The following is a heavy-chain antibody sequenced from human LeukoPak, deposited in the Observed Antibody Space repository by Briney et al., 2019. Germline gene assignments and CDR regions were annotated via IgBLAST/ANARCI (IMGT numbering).Heavy chain of an antibody. J-gene: IGHJ4*02. CDR1: GXSFTNYW. V-gene: IGHV5-51*01. D-gene: IGHD6-19*01. CDR2: IYPGDSDT. Sequence: GESLKISCQGSGXSFTNYWIAWVRQMPGKGLEWMGIIYPGDSDTRYSPSFQGQVTISADKSISTAYLQWSSLKASDTAMFYCARSGSGTRFDYWGQGTLVTVSS. CDR3: ARSGSGTRFDY.